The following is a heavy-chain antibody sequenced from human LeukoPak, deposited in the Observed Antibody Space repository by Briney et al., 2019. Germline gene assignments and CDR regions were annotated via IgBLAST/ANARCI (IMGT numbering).Heavy chain of an antibody. CDR1: GDSVSSNIAA. D-gene: IGHD6-19*01. V-gene: IGHV6-1*01. J-gene: IGHJ4*02. Sequence: SQTLSLTCAISGDSVSSNIAAWSWIRQSPSRGLEWLGRTYYRRSKRYNEYGLSMKSRIIINPDTSKNQFSLQLNSVSPEDTAVYYCARDLDGGWYDFDYWGQGTLVTVSS. CDR3: ARDLDGGWYDFDY. CDR2: TYYRRSKRYN.